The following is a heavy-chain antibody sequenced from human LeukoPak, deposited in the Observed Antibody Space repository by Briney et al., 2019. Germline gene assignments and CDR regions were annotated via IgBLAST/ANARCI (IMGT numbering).Heavy chain of an antibody. CDR3: ARDLVWDVCDI. Sequence: GGSLRLSCAASGFTLSNYKVNWVRQAPGKGLEWVSSIHSSSGSIYYADSLKGRFTISRDNAKNSLYLQMNSLRAEDTAVYYCARDLVWDVCDIWGRGTVVRVS. CDR2: IHSSSGSI. V-gene: IGHV3-21*01. J-gene: IGHJ3*02. CDR1: GFTLSNYK.